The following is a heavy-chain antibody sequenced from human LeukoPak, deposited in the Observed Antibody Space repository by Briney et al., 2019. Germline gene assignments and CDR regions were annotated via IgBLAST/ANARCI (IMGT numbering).Heavy chain of an antibody. J-gene: IGHJ4*02. CDR1: GFTFSSYS. CDR3: AKGSDYIWGSHDY. V-gene: IGHV3-20*04. CDR2: INWNGGSI. D-gene: IGHD3-16*01. Sequence: GGSLRLSCAASGFTFSSYSMNWVRQAPGKGLEWVSGINWNGGSISYADSVKGRFTISRDNAKNSLYLQMNSLRAEDTAVYYCAKGSDYIWGSHDYWGQGTLVTVSS.